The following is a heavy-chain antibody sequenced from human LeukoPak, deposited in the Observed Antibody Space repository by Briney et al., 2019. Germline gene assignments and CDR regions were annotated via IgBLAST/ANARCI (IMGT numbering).Heavy chain of an antibody. CDR2: IWYDGSNK. CDR1: GFTFSSYG. J-gene: IGHJ4*02. CDR3: AKAAPYSSGWREDY. V-gene: IGHV3-30*02. D-gene: IGHD6-19*01. Sequence: QAGGSLRLSCAASGFTFSSYGMHWVRQAPGKGLEWVAVIWYDGSNKYYADSVKGRFTISRDNSKNTLYLQMNSLRAEDAAVYYCAKAAPYSSGWREDYWGQGTLVTVSS.